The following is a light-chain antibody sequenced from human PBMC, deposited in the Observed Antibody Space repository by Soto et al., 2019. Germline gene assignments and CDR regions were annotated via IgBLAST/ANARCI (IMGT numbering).Light chain of an antibody. Sequence: DIQMTQSPSSVSASVGDRVTITCRASQSISSYLNWYQQKPGKAPKLLIYAASSLQSGVPSRFSGSGSGTDFTLTISSLQPEDFATYYCQQSYSTPGTVXQGTKVDIK. V-gene: IGKV1-39*01. CDR1: QSISSY. J-gene: IGKJ1*01. CDR3: QQSYSTPGT. CDR2: AAS.